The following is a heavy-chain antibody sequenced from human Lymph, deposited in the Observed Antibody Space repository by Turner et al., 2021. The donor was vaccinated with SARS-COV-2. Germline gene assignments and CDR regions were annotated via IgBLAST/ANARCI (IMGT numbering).Heavy chain of an antibody. V-gene: IGHV4-59*01. CDR1: GGSMNNNY. J-gene: IGHJ5*02. CDR2: IFYRGST. Sequence: QVQLQESGPRLVKPLATLSLTCTVSGGSMNNNYWSWIRQPPGKRLEWIGFIFYRGSTNYNPSRKSRVTISVDTSENQFSLKLTSVTAADTAIYYCARQTVNNWVDPWGQGTLVTVSS. CDR3: ARQTVNNWVDP. D-gene: IGHD2-21*02.